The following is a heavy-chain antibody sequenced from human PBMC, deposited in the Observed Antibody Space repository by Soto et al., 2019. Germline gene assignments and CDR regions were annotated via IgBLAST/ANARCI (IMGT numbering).Heavy chain of an antibody. J-gene: IGHJ6*02. CDR1: GFTFSRFS. CDR3: ARDHGMFLYYYYYGMDV. CDR2: ISYDGSNT. Sequence: GGSLRLSCAASGFTFSRFSMHWVRQAPGKGLAWVAVISYDGSNTHYAESVKGRFNISRDDSKNTVYLQMNNLRGEDSAVYCCARDHGMFLYYYYYGMDVWGQGTTVTVSS. V-gene: IGHV3-30-3*01. D-gene: IGHD3-10*02.